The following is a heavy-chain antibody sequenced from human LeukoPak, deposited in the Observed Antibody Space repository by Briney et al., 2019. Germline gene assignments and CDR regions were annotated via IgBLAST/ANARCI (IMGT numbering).Heavy chain of an antibody. Sequence: GGSLRLSCAASGFTFSSYAMSWVRQAPGKGLEWVSAISGSGGSTYYADSVKGRFTISRDNSKNTLYLQMNSLRAEDTAVYYCAKWNANGGVRFLEWLSARGYYYYYMDVWGKGTTVTVSS. D-gene: IGHD3-3*01. CDR1: GFTFSSYA. V-gene: IGHV3-23*01. CDR3: AKWNANGGVRFLEWLSARGYYYYYMDV. CDR2: ISGSGGST. J-gene: IGHJ6*03.